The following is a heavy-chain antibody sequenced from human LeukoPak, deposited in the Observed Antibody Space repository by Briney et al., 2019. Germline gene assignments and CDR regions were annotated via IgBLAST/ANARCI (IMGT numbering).Heavy chain of an antibody. Sequence: GGSLRLYCAASGFTVSSNYMSWVRQAPGKGLEWVSVLYSGGSTYYADSVKGRFTISRHNSKSTLYLQMNSLRAEDTAVYYCAREGPQSEDYWGQVTLVTVSS. J-gene: IGHJ4*02. CDR3: AREGPQSEDY. CDR2: LYSGGST. CDR1: GFTVSSNY. V-gene: IGHV3-53*04.